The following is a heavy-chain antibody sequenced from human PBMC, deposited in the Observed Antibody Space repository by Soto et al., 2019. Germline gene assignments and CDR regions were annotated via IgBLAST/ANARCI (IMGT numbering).Heavy chain of an antibody. CDR1: GYTFTGYY. CDR3: ARERVGATIFDY. Sequence: QVQLVQSGAEVKKPGASVKVSCKASGYTFTGYYMHWVRQAPGQGLEWMGWINPNSGGTNYAQKLQGWVTMTRDTSISTAYMELSRLRSDDTAVYYCARERVGATIFDYWGQGTLVTVSS. D-gene: IGHD1-26*01. CDR2: INPNSGGT. J-gene: IGHJ4*02. V-gene: IGHV1-2*04.